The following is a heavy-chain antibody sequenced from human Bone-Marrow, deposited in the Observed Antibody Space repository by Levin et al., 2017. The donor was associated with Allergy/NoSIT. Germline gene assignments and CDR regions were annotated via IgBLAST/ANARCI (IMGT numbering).Heavy chain of an antibody. V-gene: IGHV1-2*06. J-gene: IGHJ6*03. CDR3: ASLTTVTSEVSDYYFYYYMDV. D-gene: IGHD4-17*01. Sequence: GASVKVSCRASGYTFTDYYMHWVRQAPGQGLEWVGRINPKSGRTNYAEKFQGRVTMTRDTSISTTYMELSGLRSDDTAVYYCASLTTVTSEVSDYYFYYYMDVWGEGTTVTVSS. CDR2: INPKSGRT. CDR1: GYTFTDYY.